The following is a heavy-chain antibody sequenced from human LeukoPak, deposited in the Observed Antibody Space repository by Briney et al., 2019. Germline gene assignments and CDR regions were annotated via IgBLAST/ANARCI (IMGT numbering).Heavy chain of an antibody. D-gene: IGHD1-26*01. CDR3: ARPGLRFSGSYSFDY. V-gene: IGHV1-46*01. CDR2: INPSGGST. Sequence: VASVKVSCKASGYTFTSYYMHWVRQAPGQGLEWMGIINPSGGSTSYAQKFQGRVTMTRDTSTSTVYMELSSLRSEDTAVYYCARPGLRFSGSYSFDYWGQGTLVTVSS. CDR1: GYTFTSYY. J-gene: IGHJ4*02.